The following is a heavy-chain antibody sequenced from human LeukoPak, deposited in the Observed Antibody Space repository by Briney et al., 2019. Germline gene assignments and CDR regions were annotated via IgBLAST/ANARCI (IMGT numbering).Heavy chain of an antibody. CDR1: GFSFTSYW. D-gene: IGHD6-19*01. V-gene: IGHV5-10-1*01. J-gene: IGHJ4*02. CDR3: ARGTQTGYISGWHDE. CDR2: IDPSDSYT. Sequence: GESLKISCKAYGFSFTSYWISWVRQMPGKGLEWMGRIDPSDSYTNYSPSFQGHVTISADKSITTAFLQWSSLKASDTAMYYCARGTQTGYISGWHDEWGLGTQVTVSS.